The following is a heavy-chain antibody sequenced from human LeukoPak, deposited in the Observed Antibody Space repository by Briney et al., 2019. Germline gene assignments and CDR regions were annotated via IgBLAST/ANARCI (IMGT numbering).Heavy chain of an antibody. CDR2: IKSKTDGGTT. Sequence: PGGSLRLSCAASGFTFSNAWMSWVRQAPGKGLEWVGRIKSKTDGGTTDYAAPVKGRFTISRDDSKNTLYLQMNSLKTEDTAVYYCTTDRLRVAATVKYYLDYWGQGTLVTVSS. CDR3: TTDRLRVAATVKYYLDY. J-gene: IGHJ4*02. V-gene: IGHV3-15*01. D-gene: IGHD2-15*01. CDR1: GFTFSNAW.